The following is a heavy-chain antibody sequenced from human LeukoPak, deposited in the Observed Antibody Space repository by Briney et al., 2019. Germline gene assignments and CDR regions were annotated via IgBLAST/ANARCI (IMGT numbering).Heavy chain of an antibody. J-gene: IGHJ6*03. CDR1: GFTFSSYA. V-gene: IGHV3-23*01. Sequence: GGSLRLSCAASGFTFSSYAMSWVRQAPGKGLEWVSAISGSGGSTYYADSVRGRFAISRDNSKNTLYLHMNSLRAEDTAVYYCAKGGSASSYYYMDVWGKGTTVTVSS. D-gene: IGHD2-2*01. CDR3: AKGGSASSYYYMDV. CDR2: ISGSGGST.